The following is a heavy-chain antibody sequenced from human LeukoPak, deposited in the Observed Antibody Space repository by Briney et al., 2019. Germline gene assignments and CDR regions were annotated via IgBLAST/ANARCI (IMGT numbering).Heavy chain of an antibody. Sequence: SETLSLTCTVSGGSISSYYWNWIRQHPGKGLEWIGYIYYSGSTYYNPSLTSRVTMSVDTSKNQFSLKLSSVTAADTAIYYCARDHTETSSLNFRNYYGIDIWGQGTTVIVSS. V-gene: IGHV4-59*06. CDR1: GGSISSYY. CDR3: ARDHTETSSLNFRNYYGIDI. CDR2: IYYSGST. J-gene: IGHJ6*02. D-gene: IGHD4-4*01.